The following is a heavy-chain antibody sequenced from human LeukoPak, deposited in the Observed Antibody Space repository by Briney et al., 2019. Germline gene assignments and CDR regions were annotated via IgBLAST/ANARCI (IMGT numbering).Heavy chain of an antibody. Sequence: SVKVSCKASGGTFSSYAISWVRQAPGQGLEWMGRIIPIFGIANYAQKFQGRVTITADKSTSTAYMELRSLRSDDTAVYYCARDSPVGSGSYYPVSYWGQGTLVTVSS. D-gene: IGHD3-10*01. V-gene: IGHV1-69*04. CDR2: IIPIFGIA. J-gene: IGHJ4*02. CDR3: ARDSPVGSGSYYPVSY. CDR1: GGTFSSYA.